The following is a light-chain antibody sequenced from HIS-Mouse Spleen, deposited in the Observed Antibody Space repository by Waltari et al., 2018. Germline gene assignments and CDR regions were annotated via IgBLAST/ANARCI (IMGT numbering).Light chain of an antibody. CDR3: YSTDSSGNHRV. CDR2: EDS. Sequence: SYELTQPPSVSVSPGQTARITCSGDALPKKYAYWYQQKSVQAPVLVIYEDSKRPSGIPERFPGSSSGTMATWTIRGAQVEDEADYYCYSTDSSGNHRVVGGGTKLTVL. V-gene: IGLV3-10*01. J-gene: IGLJ2*01. CDR1: ALPKKY.